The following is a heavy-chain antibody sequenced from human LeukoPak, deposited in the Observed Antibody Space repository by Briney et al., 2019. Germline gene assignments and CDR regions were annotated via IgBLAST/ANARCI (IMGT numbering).Heavy chain of an antibody. CDR2: ISYDGSNK. J-gene: IGHJ4*02. CDR1: GFTFCSYA. Sequence: GSLRLSCAASGFTFCSYAMHWVRQAPGKGLEWVAVISYDGSNKYYADSVKGRFTISRDNSKNTLYLQMNSLRAEDTAVYYCARDSKDYRNDPGLESYYFDYWGQGTLVTVSS. CDR3: ARDSKDYRNDPGLESYYFDY. V-gene: IGHV3-30*01. D-gene: IGHD4-11*01.